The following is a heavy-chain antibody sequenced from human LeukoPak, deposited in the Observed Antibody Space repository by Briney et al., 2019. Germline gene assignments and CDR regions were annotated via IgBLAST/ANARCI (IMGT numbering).Heavy chain of an antibody. V-gene: IGHV3-23*01. CDR3: AKEAGRGTYQYYFDS. CDR2: VSSGGSDT. CDR1: GFTFGNYG. Sequence: GGSLRLSCTASGFTFGNYGMGWVRQAPGKELEWVSSVSSGGSDTYYADSVKGRLTISRDNSKNTVYLHMSSLRAEDTAVYFCAKEAGRGTYQYYFDSWGQGTLVTLSS. J-gene: IGHJ4*02. D-gene: IGHD1-26*01.